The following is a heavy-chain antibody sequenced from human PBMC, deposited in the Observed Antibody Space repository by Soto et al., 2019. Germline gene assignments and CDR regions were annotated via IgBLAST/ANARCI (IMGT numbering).Heavy chain of an antibody. D-gene: IGHD3-10*01. V-gene: IGHV1-18*01. J-gene: IGHJ1*01. CDR3: ARDMWFGELSPSQH. CDR2: ISAYNGTI. Sequence: QVELVQSGTEVKKPGASMKVSCKTSGYNFFTYALTWVRQAPGQGLEWIGWISAYNGTINYAQKFQGRVTLTTDTTTSTAYMEMRGLKSDDTAVYYCARDMWFGELSPSQHWGQGTLVTVSS. CDR1: GYNFFTYA.